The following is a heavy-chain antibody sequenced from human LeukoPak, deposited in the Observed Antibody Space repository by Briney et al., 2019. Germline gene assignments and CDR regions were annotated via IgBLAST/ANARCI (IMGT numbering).Heavy chain of an antibody. V-gene: IGHV3-23*01. CDR1: GFTFSSYA. CDR2: ISGSGGST. Sequence: AGGSLRLSCAASGFTFSSYAMSWVRQAPGKGLEWVSAISGSGGSTYYADSVKGRFTISRDNSKNTLYLQMNSLRAEDTAVYYCAKDPGVGPHSTYNWFDPWGQGTLVTVSS. J-gene: IGHJ5*02. CDR3: AKDPGVGPHSTYNWFDP.